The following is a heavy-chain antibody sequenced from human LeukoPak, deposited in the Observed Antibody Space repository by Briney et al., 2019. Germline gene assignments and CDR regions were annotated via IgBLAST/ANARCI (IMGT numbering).Heavy chain of an antibody. V-gene: IGHV1-18*01. CDR3: ARGLHQYYYYYGMDV. Sequence: ASVKVSCKASGYTFTSYGISWVRQAPGQGLEWMGWISAYNGNTNYAQKLQGRVTMTTDTSTSTAYVELRSLRSDDTAVYYCARGLHQYYYYYGMDVWGQGTTVSVCS. J-gene: IGHJ6*02. CDR2: ISAYNGNT. CDR1: GYTFTSYG. D-gene: IGHD2-2*01.